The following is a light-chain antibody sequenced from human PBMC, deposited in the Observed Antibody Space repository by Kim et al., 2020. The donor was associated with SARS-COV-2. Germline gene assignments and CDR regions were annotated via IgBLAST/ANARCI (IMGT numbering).Light chain of an antibody. CDR3: QQSGSSPYS. V-gene: IGKV3-20*01. CDR1: QSVDSSY. Sequence: LTPEERATPSYRASQSVDSSYLAWYEQKPGQAPRLLIYGASSRATGIPDRFSGSGSGTDFTLTISRLEPEDFAVYYCQQSGSSPYSFGQGTKLEI. CDR2: GAS. J-gene: IGKJ2*03.